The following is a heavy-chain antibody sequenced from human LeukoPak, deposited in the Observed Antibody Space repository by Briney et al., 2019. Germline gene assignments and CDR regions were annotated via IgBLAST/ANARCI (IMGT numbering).Heavy chain of an antibody. J-gene: IGHJ5*02. D-gene: IGHD4-17*01. CDR1: GGSISSGGYY. CDR3: ARDRGNTVTTPLGWFDP. CDR2: IYYSGST. Sequence: PSETLSLTCTVSGGSISSGGYYWSWIRQHPGKGLEWIGYIYYSGSTYYHPSLKSRVTISGDTSKNQFSLKLSSVTAADTAVYYCARDRGNTVTTPLGWFDPWGQGTLVTVSS. V-gene: IGHV4-31*03.